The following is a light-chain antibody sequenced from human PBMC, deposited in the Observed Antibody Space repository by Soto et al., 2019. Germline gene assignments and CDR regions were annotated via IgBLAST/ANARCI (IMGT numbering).Light chain of an antibody. J-gene: IGKJ1*01. CDR2: DAS. V-gene: IGKV3-11*01. CDR1: QSVTNS. CDR3: QQYDSSPPT. Sequence: EIVLTQSPATLSLSPGERATLSCRASQSVTNSLAWYQQKPGQAPRLLVYDASNRATGIPTRFSGSGSGTDFTLTISNLEPEDFAVYYCQQYDSSPPTFGQGTKVDIK.